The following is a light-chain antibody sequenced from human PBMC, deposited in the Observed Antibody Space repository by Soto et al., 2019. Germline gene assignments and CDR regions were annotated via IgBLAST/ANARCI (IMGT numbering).Light chain of an antibody. CDR1: SSNIGSNT. CDR2: SNN. Sequence: QSVLAQPPSASGTPGQRVTFSCSGTSSNIGSNTVSWFQHLPRTAPKLLIFSNNQRPSGVPDRFSGSKSGTSASLAISGLQSEDEADYYCATWDDSLSAYVFGTGTKLTVL. CDR3: ATWDDSLSAYV. J-gene: IGLJ1*01. V-gene: IGLV1-44*01.